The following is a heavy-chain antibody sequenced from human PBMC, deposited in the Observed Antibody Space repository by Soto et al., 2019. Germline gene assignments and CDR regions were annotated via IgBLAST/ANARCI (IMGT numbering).Heavy chain of an antibody. Sequence: GGSLRLSCAAAGFTFSSYSMKWVRQAPGKGLEWVSSISSSSSYIYYGDSVKGRFTISRDNAKNSLYLQMNSLRAEDTAVYYCASSFGMDVWGQGTTVTVSS. D-gene: IGHD3-16*01. CDR3: ASSFGMDV. CDR1: GFTFSSYS. V-gene: IGHV3-21*01. CDR2: ISSSSSYI. J-gene: IGHJ6*02.